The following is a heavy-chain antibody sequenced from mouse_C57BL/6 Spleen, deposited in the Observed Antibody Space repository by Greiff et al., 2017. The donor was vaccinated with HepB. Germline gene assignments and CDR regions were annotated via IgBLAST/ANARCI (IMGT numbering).Heavy chain of an antibody. J-gene: IGHJ3*01. D-gene: IGHD1-1*01. V-gene: IGHV2-2*01. CDR2: IWSGGST. CDR1: GFSLTSYG. CDR3: ARSYYGSSYPAWFAY. Sequence: VKLVESGPGLVQPSQSLSITCTVSGFSLTSYGVHWVRQSPGKGLEWLGVIWSGGSTDYNAAFISRLSISKDNSKSQVFFKMNSLQADDTAIYYCARSYYGSSYPAWFAYWGQGTLVTVSA.